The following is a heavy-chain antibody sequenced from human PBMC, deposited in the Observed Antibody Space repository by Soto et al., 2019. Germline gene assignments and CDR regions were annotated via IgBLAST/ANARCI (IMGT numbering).Heavy chain of an antibody. V-gene: IGHV3-30-3*01. D-gene: IGHD2-15*01. CDR3: ARDGAYCSGGSCYSSRAEYFQH. Sequence: QVQLVESGGGVVQPGRSLRLSCAASGFTFSSYAMHWVRQAPGKGLEWVAVISYDGSNNYYADSVKGRFTISRDNSKNTLYLQMNSLRAEDTAVYYCARDGAYCSGGSCYSSRAEYFQHWGQGTLVTVSS. J-gene: IGHJ1*01. CDR2: ISYDGSNN. CDR1: GFTFSSYA.